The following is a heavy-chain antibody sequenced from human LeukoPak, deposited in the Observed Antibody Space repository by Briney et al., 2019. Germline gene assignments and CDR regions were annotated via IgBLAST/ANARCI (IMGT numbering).Heavy chain of an antibody. CDR3: ARADRSGYYSY. CDR1: GLTFSTSD. D-gene: IGHD3-22*01. J-gene: IGHJ4*02. CDR2: IGTVGDT. V-gene: IGHV3-13*01. Sequence: GGSLRLSCAASGLTFSTSDMHWVRQSTGKGLEWVSAIGTVGDTYYPGSVKGRFTISRENAKNSLYLQMNSLRAGDTAVYYCARADRSGYYSYWGQGTLVTVSS.